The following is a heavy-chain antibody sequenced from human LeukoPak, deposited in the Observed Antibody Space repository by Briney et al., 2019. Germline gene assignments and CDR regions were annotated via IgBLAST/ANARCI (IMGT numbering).Heavy chain of an antibody. Sequence: ASVMVSCKASGGTFSSYAISWVRQAPGQGLEWMGGIIPIFGTANYAQKFQGRVTITADESTSTAYMELSSLRSEDTAVYYCARDSPAYYDSSGYWGQGTLVTVSS. CDR1: GGTFSSYA. D-gene: IGHD3-22*01. J-gene: IGHJ4*02. V-gene: IGHV1-69*13. CDR3: ARDSPAYYDSSGY. CDR2: IIPIFGTA.